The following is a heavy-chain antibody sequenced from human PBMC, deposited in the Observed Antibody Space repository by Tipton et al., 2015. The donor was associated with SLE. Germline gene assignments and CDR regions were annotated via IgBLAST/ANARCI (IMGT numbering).Heavy chain of an antibody. CDR2: IYTSGST. D-gene: IGHD3-10*01. Sequence: TLSLTCTVSGGSISSGGYYWSWIRQHPGKGPGWSGHIYTSGSTNYNPSLKSRVTISVDTSKNQFSLKLSSVTAADTAVYYCARRGSGSYDIWGQGTMVTVSS. CDR3: ARRGSGSYDI. CDR1: GGSISSGGYY. J-gene: IGHJ3*02. V-gene: IGHV4-61*09.